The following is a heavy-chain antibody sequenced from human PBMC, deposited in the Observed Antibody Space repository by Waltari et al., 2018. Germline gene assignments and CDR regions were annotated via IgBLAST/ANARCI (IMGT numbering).Heavy chain of an antibody. CDR3: ARTHIVHDAFDI. J-gene: IGHJ3*02. V-gene: IGHV3-48*01. Sequence: EVQLVESGGGLVQPGGSLRLSCAASGFPFSSYSMNWVRQAPGKGLEWVSYISSSSSTIYYADSVKGRFTISRDNAKNSLYLQMNSLRAEDTAVYYCARTHIVHDAFDIWGQGTMVTVSS. D-gene: IGHD2-21*01. CDR1: GFPFSSYS. CDR2: ISSSSSTI.